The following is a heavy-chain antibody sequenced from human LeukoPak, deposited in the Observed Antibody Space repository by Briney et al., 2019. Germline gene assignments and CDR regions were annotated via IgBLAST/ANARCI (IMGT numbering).Heavy chain of an antibody. CDR3: ARWKMEYCGGDCYPYYYYGMDV. CDR2: INAGNGNT. Sequence: GASVKVSCKASGYTFTSCAMHWVRQAPGQGLEWMGWINAGNGNTKYSQKFQGRVTITRDTSASTAYMELSSLRSEDTAVYYCARWKMEYCGGDCYPYYYYGMDVWGQGTTVSVSS. J-gene: IGHJ6*02. V-gene: IGHV1-3*01. D-gene: IGHD2-21*02. CDR1: GYTFTSCA.